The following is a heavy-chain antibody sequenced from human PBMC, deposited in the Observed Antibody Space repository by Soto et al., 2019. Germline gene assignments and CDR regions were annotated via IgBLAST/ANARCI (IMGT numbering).Heavy chain of an antibody. CDR2: INHSGST. Sequence: QVQLQQWGAGLLKPSETLSLTCAVYGGSFSGYYWSWIRQPPGKGLEWIGEINHSGSTNYNPSLKSRVTISVDTSKNQFSLKLSSVTAADTAVYYCARGRGVAAVHIDYWGQGTLVTVSS. D-gene: IGHD6-13*01. V-gene: IGHV4-34*01. CDR3: ARGRGVAAVHIDY. J-gene: IGHJ4*02. CDR1: GGSFSGYY.